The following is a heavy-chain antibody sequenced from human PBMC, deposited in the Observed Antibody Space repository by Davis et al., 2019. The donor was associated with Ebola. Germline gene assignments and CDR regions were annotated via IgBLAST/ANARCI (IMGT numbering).Heavy chain of an antibody. CDR3: ARQGWSGYSLRHWLDP. V-gene: IGHV4-39*01. CDR2: IYYSGST. Sequence: SETLSLTCTVSAGSISSSIYYWGWIRQPPGKGLEWIGAIYYSGSTYYNPSLKSRVTISVDTSKNQFSLKLRSVTAADTAVYYCARQGWSGYSLRHWLDPWGRGTLVTVSS. CDR1: AGSISSSIYY. J-gene: IGHJ5*02. D-gene: IGHD3-3*01.